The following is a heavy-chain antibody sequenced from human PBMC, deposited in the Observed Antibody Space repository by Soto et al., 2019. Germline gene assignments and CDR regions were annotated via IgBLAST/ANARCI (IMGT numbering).Heavy chain of an antibody. CDR1: GFTFDDYA. D-gene: IGHD3-10*01. Sequence: EVQLVESGGGLVQPGRSLRLSCAASGFTFDDYAMHWVRQAPGKGLEWVSGISWNSGSIGYADSVKGRFTISRDNAKNSLYLQMNSRRAEDTALYYCAKTSGDDYWGQGTLVTVSS. CDR3: AKTSGDDY. V-gene: IGHV3-9*01. J-gene: IGHJ4*02. CDR2: ISWNSGSI.